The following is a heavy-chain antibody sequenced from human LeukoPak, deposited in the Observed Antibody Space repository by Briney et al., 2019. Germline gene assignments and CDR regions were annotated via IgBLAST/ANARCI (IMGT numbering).Heavy chain of an antibody. CDR2: ISGRGDRT. V-gene: IGHV3-23*01. Sequence: GGSLRLSCAASGFTFSSYAMSWVRQGPGKGLEGLKWVSSISGRGDRTYYADSVKGRFTISRDNSKNTLYLQMNSLRAEDTAICYCARFQDCGGDCPFDYWGQGTLVTVSS. D-gene: IGHD2-21*02. J-gene: IGHJ4*02. CDR1: GFTFSSYA. CDR3: ARFQDCGGDCPFDY.